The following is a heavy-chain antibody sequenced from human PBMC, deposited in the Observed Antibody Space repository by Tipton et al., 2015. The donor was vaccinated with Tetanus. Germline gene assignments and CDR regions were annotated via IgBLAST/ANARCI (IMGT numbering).Heavy chain of an antibody. Sequence: TLSLTCTVSGGSISSYYWSWIRQPPGKGLEWIGYIYYSGSTNYNPSLKSRVTISVDTSKNQFSLKLSSVTAADTAVHYCARGGIAAAGEGLDYWGQGTLVTVSS. D-gene: IGHD6-13*01. J-gene: IGHJ4*02. V-gene: IGHV4-59*01. CDR3: ARGGIAAAGEGLDY. CDR1: GGSISSYY. CDR2: IYYSGST.